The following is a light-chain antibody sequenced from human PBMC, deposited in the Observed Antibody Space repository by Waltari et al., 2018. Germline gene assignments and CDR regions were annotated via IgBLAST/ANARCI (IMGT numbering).Light chain of an antibody. CDR1: SGSVDSKY. Sequence: NFMLTQPHSVSGSPGETVTISCTRSSGSVDSKYVQWCHQRPGSAPTTVIYEDKQRPLVDTGRFSGSDDRSSNSACLTISGRKTEDEAEYYCQSYDTNNRVFGGGTMLTVL. V-gene: IGLV6-57*04. J-gene: IGLJ3*02. CDR2: EDK. CDR3: QSYDTNNRV.